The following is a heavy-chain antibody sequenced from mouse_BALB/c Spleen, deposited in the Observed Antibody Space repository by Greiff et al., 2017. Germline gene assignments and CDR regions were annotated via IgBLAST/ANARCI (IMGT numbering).Heavy chain of an antibody. D-gene: IGHD2-4*01. Sequence: EVQRVESGGGLVKPGGSLKLSCAASGFTFSSYAMSWVRQTPEKRLEWVASISSGGSTYYPDSVKGRFTISRDNARNILYLQMSSLRSEDTAMYYCARDYDYDGAWFAYWGQGTLVTVSA. V-gene: IGHV5-6-5*01. CDR2: ISSGGST. CDR3: ARDYDYDGAWFAY. J-gene: IGHJ3*01. CDR1: GFTFSSYA.